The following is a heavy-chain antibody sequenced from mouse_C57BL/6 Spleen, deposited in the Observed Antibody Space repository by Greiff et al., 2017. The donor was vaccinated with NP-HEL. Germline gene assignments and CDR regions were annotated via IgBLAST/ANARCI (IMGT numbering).Heavy chain of an antibody. CDR2: IYPGAGDT. CDR3: ARPLPSGGFAY. Sequence: QVQLKESGPELVKPGASVKISCKASGYAFSSSWMNWVKQRPGKGLEWIGRIYPGAGDTNYNGKFKGKATLTADKSSSTAYMQLSSLTSEDSAVYFCARPLPSGGFAYWGQGTLVTVSA. V-gene: IGHV1-82*01. J-gene: IGHJ3*01. CDR1: GYAFSSSW.